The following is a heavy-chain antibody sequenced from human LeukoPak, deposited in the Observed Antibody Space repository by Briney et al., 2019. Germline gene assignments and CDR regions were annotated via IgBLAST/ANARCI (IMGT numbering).Heavy chain of an antibody. J-gene: IGHJ4*02. CDR1: GFTFSSYS. CDR3: ARAGGSTVSHSDY. D-gene: IGHD4-17*01. V-gene: IGHV3-21*01. CDR2: ISSSTSYI. Sequence: PGGSLRLSCAASGFTFSSYSMDWIRQAPGKGLEWVSSISSSTSYIYYADSVKGRFTISKDNAKNSLYLQMNSLRAEDTAVYYCARAGGSTVSHSDYWGQGTLVTVSS.